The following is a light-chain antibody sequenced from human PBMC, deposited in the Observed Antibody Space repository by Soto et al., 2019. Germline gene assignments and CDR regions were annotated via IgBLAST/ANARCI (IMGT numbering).Light chain of an antibody. V-gene: IGKV3-11*01. CDR3: QQRDSGPPYN. Sequence: EVLLTQSPVTLSLSPGERATLSCRASQSVSGYLSWYQQKPGHAPRLLIFDATNRATGVPARFSGSGSGTDVTLTISSVEPEDFAVYYCQQRDSGPPYNFGQGTRLEIK. CDR1: QSVSGY. CDR2: DAT. J-gene: IGKJ2*01.